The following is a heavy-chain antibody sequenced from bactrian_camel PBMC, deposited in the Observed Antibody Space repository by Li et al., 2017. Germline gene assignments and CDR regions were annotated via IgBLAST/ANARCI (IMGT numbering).Heavy chain of an antibody. D-gene: IGHD1*01. J-gene: IGHJ4*01. V-gene: IGHV3-3*01. CDR2: VLIHGNTT. CDR1: NYITSSYC. Sequence: QVQLVESGGGSVEAGGSLRLSCATSNYITSSYCMGWFRQTSDNEREGVAFVLIHGNTTSYADSVKGRFTISIDDAKKMLYLQMDSLKPEDTAVYYCAAREPGAGPQRSVAKFGGQPIAFNYYGQGTQVTVSS. CDR3: AAREPGAGPQRSVAKFGGQPIAFNY.